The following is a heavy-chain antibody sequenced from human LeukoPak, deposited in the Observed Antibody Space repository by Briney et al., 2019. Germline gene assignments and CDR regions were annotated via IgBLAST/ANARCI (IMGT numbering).Heavy chain of an antibody. CDR3: ARHSAGKNAFDI. CDR2: IYYSGST. V-gene: IGHV4-39*01. Sequence: SETLSLTCTVSGGSISSSSYYWGWIRQPPGKGLEWIGGIYYSGSTYYNPALKSRVTISVDTSKNQSSLKLSSVTAADTAVYYCARHSAGKNAFDIWGQGTMVTVSS. CDR1: GGSISSSSYY. J-gene: IGHJ3*02.